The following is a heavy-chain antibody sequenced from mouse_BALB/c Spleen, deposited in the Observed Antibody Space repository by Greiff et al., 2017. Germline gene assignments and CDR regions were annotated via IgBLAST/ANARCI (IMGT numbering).Heavy chain of an antibody. V-gene: IGHV5-6-5*01. CDR1: GFTFSSYA. Sequence: EVHLVESGGGLVKPGGSLKLSCAASGFTFSSYAMSWVRQTPEKRLEWVASISSGGSTYYPDSVKGRFTISRDNARNILYLQMSSLRSEDTAMYYCARVGNDYGWFAYWGQGTLVTVSA. CDR2: ISSGGST. D-gene: IGHD2-4*01. J-gene: IGHJ3*01. CDR3: ARVGNDYGWFAY.